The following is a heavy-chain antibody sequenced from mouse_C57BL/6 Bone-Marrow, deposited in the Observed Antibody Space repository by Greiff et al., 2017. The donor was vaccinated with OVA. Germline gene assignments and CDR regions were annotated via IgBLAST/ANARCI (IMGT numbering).Heavy chain of an antibody. CDR2: ISDGGSYT. CDR1: GFTFSSYA. V-gene: IGHV5-4*03. CDR3: ARGDLPWFAY. Sequence: EVMLVESGGGLVKPGGSLKLSCAASGFTFSSYAMSWVRQTPEKRLEWVATISDGGSYTYYPDNVKGRYTISRDNAKNNLYLQMSHLKSEDTAMYYCARGDLPWFAYWGQGTLVTVS. D-gene: IGHD2-1*01. J-gene: IGHJ3*01.